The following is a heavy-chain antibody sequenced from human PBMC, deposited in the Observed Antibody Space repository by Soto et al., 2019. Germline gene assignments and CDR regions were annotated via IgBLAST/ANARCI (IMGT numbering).Heavy chain of an antibody. CDR1: GGTFSSYT. CDR3: ARTRTGYSSSWYFDY. D-gene: IGHD6-13*01. Sequence: QVQLVQSGAEVKKPGSSVKVSCKASGGTFSSYTISWVRQAPGQGLEWMGRIIPILGIANYAQKFQGRVTITADKSTSTAYMELSSLRYEDTAVYYCARTRTGYSSSWYFDYWGQGTLVTVSS. J-gene: IGHJ4*02. V-gene: IGHV1-69*02. CDR2: IIPILGIA.